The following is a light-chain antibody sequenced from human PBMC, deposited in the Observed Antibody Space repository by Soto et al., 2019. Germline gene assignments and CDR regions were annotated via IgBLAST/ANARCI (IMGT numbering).Light chain of an antibody. Sequence: DIPMTQSPSTLSASVGDRITITCRASQSVSSWLAWYQQKPGKAPKLLIYKASTLESGVPSRFSGSGSETDFTLTISSLQPEDFATYFCQQYNIYPLTFGGGTKVEVK. J-gene: IGKJ4*01. CDR2: KAS. V-gene: IGKV1-5*03. CDR1: QSVSSW. CDR3: QQYNIYPLT.